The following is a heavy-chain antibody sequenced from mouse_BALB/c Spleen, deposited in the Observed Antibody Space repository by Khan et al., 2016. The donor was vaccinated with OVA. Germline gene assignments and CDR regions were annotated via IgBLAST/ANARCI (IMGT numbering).Heavy chain of an antibody. Sequence: LVKTGASVKISCKASGYSLTGYYMHWVKQSHGKSLEWIGYIRCYNGVISYNTKFKGKATFTVDTSSRTAYMQFNSLTSEDSAVYYCARGDYYGSSSFAYWGQGTLVTVSA. J-gene: IGHJ3*01. CDR1: GYSLTGYY. V-gene: IGHV1S34*01. CDR2: IRCYNGVI. D-gene: IGHD1-1*01. CDR3: ARGDYYGSSSFAY.